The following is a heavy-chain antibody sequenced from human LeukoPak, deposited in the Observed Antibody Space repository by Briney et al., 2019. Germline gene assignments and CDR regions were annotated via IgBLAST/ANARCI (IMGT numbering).Heavy chain of an antibody. J-gene: IGHJ4*02. V-gene: IGHV3-23*01. CDR3: AREVYSSGWYGGYFDY. Sequence: PGGSLRLSCAASGFTFSSYAMGWVRQAPGKGLEWVSAISGSGGSTYYADSVKGRFTISRDNSKNTLYLQMNSLRAEDTAVYYCAREVYSSGWYGGYFDYWGQGTLVTVSS. CDR1: GFTFSSYA. D-gene: IGHD6-19*01. CDR2: ISGSGGST.